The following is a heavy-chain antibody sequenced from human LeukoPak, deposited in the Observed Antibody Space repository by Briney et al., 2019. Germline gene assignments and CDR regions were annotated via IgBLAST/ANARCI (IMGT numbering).Heavy chain of an antibody. CDR3: AHGTDYDFWSGSSGGFDY. D-gene: IGHD3-3*01. CDR1: GFSLSTSGVG. J-gene: IGHJ4*02. CDR2: IYWDDDK. V-gene: IGHV2-5*02. Sequence: SGPTLVKPTQTLTLTCTFSGFSLSTSGVGVGWIRQPPGKALEWLALIYWDDDKRYSPSLQSGLTITKDTSKNQVVLTMTNMDPVDTATYYCAHGTDYDFWSGSSGGFDYWGQGTLVTVSS.